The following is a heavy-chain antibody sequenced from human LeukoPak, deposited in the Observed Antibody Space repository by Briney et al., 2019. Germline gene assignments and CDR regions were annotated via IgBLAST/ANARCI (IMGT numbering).Heavy chain of an antibody. Sequence: SETLSLTCSVSGGSISSGGYYWSWIRQPPGKGLEWIGEINHSGSTNYNPSLKSRVTISVATSKNQFSLKLTSVTAADTAVYYCARGRLTTGGWFDPWGQGTLVTVSS. J-gene: IGHJ5*02. CDR1: GGSISSGGYY. V-gene: IGHV4-39*07. CDR3: ARGRLTTGGWFDP. CDR2: INHSGST. D-gene: IGHD3-9*01.